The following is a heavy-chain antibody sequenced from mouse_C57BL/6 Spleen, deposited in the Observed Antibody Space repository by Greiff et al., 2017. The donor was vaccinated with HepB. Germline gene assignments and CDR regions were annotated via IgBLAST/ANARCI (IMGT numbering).Heavy chain of an antibody. V-gene: IGHV1-64*01. CDR3: ARSTRGLRLRGGAMDY. J-gene: IGHJ4*01. Sequence: QVHVKQPGAELVKPGASVKLSCKASGYTFTSYWMHWVKQRPGQGLEWIGMIHPNSGSTNYNEKFKSKATLTVDKSSSTAYMQLSSLTSEDSAVYYCARSTRGLRLRGGAMDYWGQGTSVTVSS. CDR2: IHPNSGST. D-gene: IGHD3-2*02. CDR1: GYTFTSYW.